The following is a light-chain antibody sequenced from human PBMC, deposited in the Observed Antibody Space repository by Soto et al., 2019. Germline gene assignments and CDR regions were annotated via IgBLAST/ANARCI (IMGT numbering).Light chain of an antibody. Sequence: DIRMTQSPSSMSASMGDLVNSXXRASQSIGRYLHWYQQKPGKAPDILIYAAYSLHTGVPTRFSGSGSGTDFTLTINSLQPEDFATYYCQQSYRTPFFGPGAKVD. J-gene: IGKJ3*01. CDR2: AAY. V-gene: IGKV1-39*01. CDR1: QSIGRY. CDR3: QQSYRTPF.